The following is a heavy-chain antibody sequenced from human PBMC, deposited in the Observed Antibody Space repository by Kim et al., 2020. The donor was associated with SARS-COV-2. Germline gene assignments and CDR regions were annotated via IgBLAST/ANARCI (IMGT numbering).Heavy chain of an antibody. CDR1: GYTLTELS. V-gene: IGHV1-24*01. D-gene: IGHD3-10*01. CDR3: ATDLRGGFGELFCY. Sequence: ASVKVSCKVSGYTLTELSMHWVRQAPGKGLEWMGGFDPEDGETIYAQKFQGRVTMTEDTSTDTAYMELSSLRSEDTAVYYCATDLRGGFGELFCYWGQGTLVTVSS. J-gene: IGHJ4*02. CDR2: FDPEDGET.